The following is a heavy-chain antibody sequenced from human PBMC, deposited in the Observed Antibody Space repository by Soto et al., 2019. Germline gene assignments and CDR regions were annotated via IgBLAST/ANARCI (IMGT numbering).Heavy chain of an antibody. CDR2: INHSGST. CDR3: ARAIRHMTTVTTEYYFDY. CDR1: GGSFSGYY. Sequence: SETLSLTCAVYGGSFSGYYWSWIRQPPGKGLEWIGEINHSGSTNYNPSLKSRVTISVDTSKNQFSLKLSSVTAADTAVYYCARAIRHMTTVTTEYYFDYWGQGTLVTVSS. V-gene: IGHV4-34*01. J-gene: IGHJ4*02. D-gene: IGHD4-17*01.